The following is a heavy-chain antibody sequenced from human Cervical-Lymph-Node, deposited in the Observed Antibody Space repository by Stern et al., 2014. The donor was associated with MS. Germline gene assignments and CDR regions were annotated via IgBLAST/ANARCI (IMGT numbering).Heavy chain of an antibody. CDR2: LYSGNSET. Sequence: VQLGQSGAEVKKPGESLKISCKGSKYNFNTHWIAWVRQMPGKGLEWLGNLYSGNSETRYNPSLQGQVSISADKSITTAYLHFSSLKASDSAMYFCARHGGPNWNHEAHNWFDPWGQGTLVTVSS. D-gene: IGHD1-14*01. CDR1: KYNFNTHW. CDR3: ARHGGPNWNHEAHNWFDP. V-gene: IGHV5-51*03. J-gene: IGHJ5*02.